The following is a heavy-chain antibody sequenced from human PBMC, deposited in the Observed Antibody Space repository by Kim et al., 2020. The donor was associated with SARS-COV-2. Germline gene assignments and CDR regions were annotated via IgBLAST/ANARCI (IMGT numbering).Heavy chain of an antibody. D-gene: IGHD3-10*01. Sequence: SETLSLTCTVSGGSISSYYWSWIRQPPGKGLEWIGYIYYSGSTNYYPSLKSRVTISVDTSKNQFSLKLSPVTAADTAVYYCAREGGSGVIDYWGQGTLVTVSS. CDR3: AREGGSGVIDY. J-gene: IGHJ4*02. CDR2: IYYSGST. V-gene: IGHV4-59*01. CDR1: GGSISSYY.